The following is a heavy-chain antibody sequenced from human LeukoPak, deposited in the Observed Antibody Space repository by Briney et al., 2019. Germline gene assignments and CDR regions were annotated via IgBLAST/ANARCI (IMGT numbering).Heavy chain of an antibody. Sequence: GGSLRLSCAASGFTFDDYAMHWVRQAPGKGLEWVSAINWNSGNIGYADSVKGRFTISRDNAKNSLYLQMNSLRAEDMALYYCARDNSVRDEAWWFNPWGQGTLVTVSS. V-gene: IGHV3-9*03. CDR1: GFTFDDYA. CDR2: INWNSGNI. D-gene: IGHD5-24*01. CDR3: ARDNSVRDEAWWFNP. J-gene: IGHJ5*02.